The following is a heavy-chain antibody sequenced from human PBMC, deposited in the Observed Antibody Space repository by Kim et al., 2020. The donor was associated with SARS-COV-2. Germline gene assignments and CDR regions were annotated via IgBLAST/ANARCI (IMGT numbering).Heavy chain of an antibody. J-gene: IGHJ6*02. CDR1: GFTFSSYS. D-gene: IGHD3-3*01. CDR2: ISSSSGYI. Sequence: GGSLRLSCAASGFTFSSYSMNWVRQAPGKGLEWVSSISSSSGYIYYADSVKGRFTISRDNAKNSLYLQMNSLRAEDTAVYYCARDRSEITIFGVVRYGMHLWGQGPTVTLPS. CDR3: ARDRSEITIFGVVRYGMHL. V-gene: IGHV3-21*01.